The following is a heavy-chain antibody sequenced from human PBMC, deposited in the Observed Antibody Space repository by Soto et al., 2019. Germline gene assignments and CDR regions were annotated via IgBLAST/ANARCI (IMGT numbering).Heavy chain of an antibody. D-gene: IGHD3-16*02. J-gene: IGHJ4*02. CDR3: ATYDYIWGTARYRWAY. CDR2: IKSETDGGTT. V-gene: IGHV3-15*01. CDR1: GCTFTKTW. Sequence: VQLVESGGGLVKPGGSLRLSCAASGCTFTKTWMSWVRQAPGKGLEWVARIKSETDGGTTDYPESVEDRFTIARDDSKNTLYLQMKSLKIEDTAVYYCATYDYIWGTARYRWAYWGQGTLVTVSS.